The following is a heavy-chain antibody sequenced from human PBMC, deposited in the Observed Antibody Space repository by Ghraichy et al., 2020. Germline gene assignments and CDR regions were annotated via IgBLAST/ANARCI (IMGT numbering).Heavy chain of an antibody. V-gene: IGHV1-18*01. CDR2: ISAYNGNT. Sequence: ASVKVSCKASGYTFTSYGISWVRQAPGQGLEWMGWISAYNGNTNYAQKLQGRVTMTTDTSTSTAYMELRSLRSDDTAVYYCARDVEVTVTTGFDYWGQGTLVTVSS. CDR1: GYTFTSYG. J-gene: IGHJ4*02. D-gene: IGHD4-17*01. CDR3: ARDVEVTVTTGFDY.